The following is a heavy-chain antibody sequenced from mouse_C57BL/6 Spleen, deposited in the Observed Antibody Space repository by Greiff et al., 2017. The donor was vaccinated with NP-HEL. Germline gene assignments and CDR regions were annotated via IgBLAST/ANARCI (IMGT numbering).Heavy chain of an antibody. D-gene: IGHD2-5*01. J-gene: IGHJ1*03. CDR1: GFTFSDYY. Sequence: DVMLVESGGGLVQPGGSLKLSCAASGFTFSDYYMYWVRQTPEKRLEWVAYISNGGGSTYYPDTVKGRFTISRDNAKNTLYLQMSRLKSEDTAMYYCARCHYSNFYWYFDVWGTGTTVTVSS. CDR2: ISNGGGST. CDR3: ARCHYSNFYWYFDV. V-gene: IGHV5-12*01.